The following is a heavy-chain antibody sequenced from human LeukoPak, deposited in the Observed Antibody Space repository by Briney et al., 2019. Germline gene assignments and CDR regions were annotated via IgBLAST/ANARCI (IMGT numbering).Heavy chain of an antibody. D-gene: IGHD3-22*01. V-gene: IGHV4-59*01. CDR3: AREGDSSGYYFDY. Sequence: SETLSLTCTVSGVSISSYYWSWIRQPPGKGLEWIGYIYYRGSTNYNPSLKSRVTISVDTSKNQFSLKLSSVTAADTAVYYCAREGDSSGYYFDYWGQGTLVTVSS. CDR1: GVSISSYY. J-gene: IGHJ4*02. CDR2: IYYRGST.